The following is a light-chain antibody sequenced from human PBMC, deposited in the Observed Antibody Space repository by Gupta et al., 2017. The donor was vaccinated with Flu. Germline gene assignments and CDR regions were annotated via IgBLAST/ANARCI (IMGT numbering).Light chain of an antibody. CDR1: SGSIATTY. Sequence: NFMLTQPQSVSESPGKTVTISCTRSSGSIATTYVQWYQQRPGSSPTTVIYVVAHRHSGVADPFSGSVASASTSASPTLTVPKTEDEADDDCHSHASNNSNVVFGGGTKVTVL. V-gene: IGLV6-57*01. CDR2: VVA. CDR3: HSHASNNSNVV. J-gene: IGLJ2*01.